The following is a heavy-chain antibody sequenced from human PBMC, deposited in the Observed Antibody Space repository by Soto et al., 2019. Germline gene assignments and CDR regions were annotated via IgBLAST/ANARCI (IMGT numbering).Heavy chain of an antibody. D-gene: IGHD6-25*01. CDR3: ARGNTPESGNWFDP. V-gene: IGHV4-34*01. CDR2: INHSGSP. CDR1: GGSFSGYY. J-gene: IGHJ5*02. Sequence: ASDTLSLTCAVYGGSFSGYYGGGIRPPPGKGLEWIGEINHSGSPNYNPSLKSRVTISVDTSKNQFSLKLSSVTAADTAVYYCARGNTPESGNWFDPWSQGTLVTVSS.